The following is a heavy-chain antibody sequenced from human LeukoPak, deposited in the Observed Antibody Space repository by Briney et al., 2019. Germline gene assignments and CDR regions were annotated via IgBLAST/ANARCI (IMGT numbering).Heavy chain of an antibody. CDR3: ARHEYMPGMLPEYFQH. CDR1: GGSFSGYY. CDR2: INHSGST. V-gene: IGHV4-34*01. J-gene: IGHJ1*01. D-gene: IGHD1-1*01. Sequence: SETLSLTCAVYGGSFSGYYWSWIRQPPGKGLEWIGEINHSGSTNYNPSLKSRVTISVDTSKNQFSLKLSSVTAADTAVYYCARHEYMPGMLPEYFQHWGQGTLVTVSS.